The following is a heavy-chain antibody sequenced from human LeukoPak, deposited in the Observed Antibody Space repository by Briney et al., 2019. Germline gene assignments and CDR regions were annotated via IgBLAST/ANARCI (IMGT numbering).Heavy chain of an antibody. CDR1: GYTFTNYA. J-gene: IGHJ4*02. V-gene: IGHV1-3*01. D-gene: IGHD3-22*01. CDR3: ARDILGYDSSGHSRSFDY. Sequence: ASVKVSCKASGYTFTNYAIHWVRQAPGQRLEWMGWINAGNGNTKYSQKFQGRVTITRDTSASTAYMELSSLRSEDTAVYYCARDILGYDSSGHSRSFDYWGQGTLVTVSS. CDR2: INAGNGNT.